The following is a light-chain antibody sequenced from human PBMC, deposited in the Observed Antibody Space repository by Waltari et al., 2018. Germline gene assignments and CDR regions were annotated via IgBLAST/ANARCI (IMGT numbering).Light chain of an antibody. J-gene: IGLJ2*01. CDR3: QLWESGSDGVV. Sequence: SYVLTQPPSVSVAPGKAARITCGVNRIGSRSVHWYQQKPGQAPVLFLYYDIYRPSGIPDRIAGSKTGNTTTLTISRVEAGDEAAYYCQLWESGSDGVVFGGGNKLTVL. V-gene: IGLV3-21*01. CDR2: YDI. CDR1: RIGSRS.